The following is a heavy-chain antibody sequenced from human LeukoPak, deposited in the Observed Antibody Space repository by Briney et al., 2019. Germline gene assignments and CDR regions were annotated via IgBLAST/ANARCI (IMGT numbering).Heavy chain of an antibody. J-gene: IGHJ6*03. CDR2: IYHRGST. CDR1: GGSISSGGYS. V-gene: IGHV4-30-2*01. CDR3: ARGSPGYDSSGYLQGYYYMDV. D-gene: IGHD3-22*01. Sequence: SETLSLTCAVSGGSISSGGYSWSWIRQPTGKGLEWIRYIYHRGSTYYNPSLKSRVTISVDRSKNQFSLKLSSVTAADTAVYYCARGSPGYDSSGYLQGYYYMDVWGKGTTVTVSS.